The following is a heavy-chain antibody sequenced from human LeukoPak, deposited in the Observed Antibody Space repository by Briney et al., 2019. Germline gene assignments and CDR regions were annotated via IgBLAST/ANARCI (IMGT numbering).Heavy chain of an antibody. Sequence: SETLSLTCNVSGGSISSYYWSWIRQPAGKGLEWIGRIYTSGSTNYNPSLKSRVTMSVDTSKNQFSLKLSSVTAADTAVYYCARDRGSGSYYTHDAFDIWGQGTMVTVSS. D-gene: IGHD3-10*01. CDR2: IYTSGST. V-gene: IGHV4-4*07. CDR3: ARDRGSGSYYTHDAFDI. J-gene: IGHJ3*02. CDR1: GGSISSYY.